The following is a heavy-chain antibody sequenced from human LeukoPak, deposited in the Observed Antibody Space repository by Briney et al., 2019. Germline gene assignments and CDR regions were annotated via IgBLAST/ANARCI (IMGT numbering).Heavy chain of an antibody. V-gene: IGHV3-74*01. CDR2: INSDGSST. J-gene: IGHJ4*02. CDR3: AGEYSSSWYGSLDY. Sequence: GGSLRLSCAASGFTFSTYSMNWVRQAPGKGLVWVSRINSDGSSTSYADSVKGRFTISRDNAKNTLYLQVNSLRAEDTAVYYCAGEYSSSWYGSLDYWGQGTLVTVSS. CDR1: GFTFSTYS. D-gene: IGHD6-13*01.